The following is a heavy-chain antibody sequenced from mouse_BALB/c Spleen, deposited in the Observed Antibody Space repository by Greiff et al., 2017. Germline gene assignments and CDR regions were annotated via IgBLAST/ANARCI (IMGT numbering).Heavy chain of an antibody. Sequence: QVQLQQPGAELVKPGASVKLSCKASGYTFTSYYMYWVKQRPGQGLEWIGGINPSNGGTNFNEKFKSKATLTADKSSSTAYMQLSSLTSEDSAVYYCARSGLNWDYFDYWGQGTTLTVSS. J-gene: IGHJ2*01. CDR3: ARSGLNWDYFDY. V-gene: IGHV1S81*02. CDR1: GYTFTSYY. CDR2: INPSNGGT. D-gene: IGHD3-1*01.